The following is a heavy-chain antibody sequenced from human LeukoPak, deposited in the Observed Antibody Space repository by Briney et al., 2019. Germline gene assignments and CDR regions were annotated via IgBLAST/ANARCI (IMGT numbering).Heavy chain of an antibody. Sequence: PGGSLRLSCAASGITFSSYSMNWVRQAPGKGLEWVSYISSSSSTIYYADSVKGRFTISRDNSKNSLYLQMNSLRTEDTALYYCAKEIDTLGTNAFDIWGQGTTVTVSS. V-gene: IGHV3-48*04. D-gene: IGHD2-15*01. CDR2: ISSSSSTI. CDR3: AKEIDTLGTNAFDI. J-gene: IGHJ3*02. CDR1: GITFSSYS.